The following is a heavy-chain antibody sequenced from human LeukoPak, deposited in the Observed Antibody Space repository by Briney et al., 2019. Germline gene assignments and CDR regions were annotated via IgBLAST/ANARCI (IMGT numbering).Heavy chain of an antibody. CDR3: ARFGYVAAVDL. J-gene: IGHJ4*02. Sequence: GGSLRLSCAASGFSFSAYWMSRVRQAPGTGLEWVANINPAGTETYYVDPVKGRFTISRDNAKNLLYLQMNSLRAEDTAVYYCARFGYVAAVDLWGQGTLVTVS. CDR2: INPAGTET. D-gene: IGHD2-15*01. CDR1: GFSFSAYW. V-gene: IGHV3-7*01.